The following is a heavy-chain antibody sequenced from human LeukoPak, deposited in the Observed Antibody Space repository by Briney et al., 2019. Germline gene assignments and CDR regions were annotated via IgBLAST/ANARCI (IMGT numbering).Heavy chain of an antibody. CDR3: ARDYGGGY. CDR1: GFTFSSYG. V-gene: IGHV3-23*01. D-gene: IGHD3-10*01. CDR2: ISGSGDST. Sequence: GGSLRLSCAASGFTFSSYGLSWVRQTPGKGLEWVSTISGSGDSTYYADSVKGRFTISRDNSKNTLYLQMNSLRAEDTAVYYCARDYGGGYWGQGTLVTVSS. J-gene: IGHJ4*02.